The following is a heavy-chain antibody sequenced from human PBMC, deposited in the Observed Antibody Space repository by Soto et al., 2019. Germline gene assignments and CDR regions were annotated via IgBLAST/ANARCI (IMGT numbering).Heavy chain of an antibody. CDR2: ITASGYSA. Sequence: EAQLLESGGGLVQPGGSLRLSCAASGLAFSNYAMTWVRQAPGKGLEWVSIITASGYSAYYGGAVKGRFTTSRDNSRSTAYLQMNGLRADDTAVYYCAKGDLLWDPFDFWGQGTLVTVSS. CDR1: GLAFSNYA. D-gene: IGHD1-26*01. V-gene: IGHV3-23*01. CDR3: AKGDLLWDPFDF. J-gene: IGHJ4*02.